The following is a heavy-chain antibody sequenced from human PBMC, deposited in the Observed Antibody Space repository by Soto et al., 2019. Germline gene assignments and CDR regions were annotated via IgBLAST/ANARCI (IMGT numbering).Heavy chain of an antibody. J-gene: IGHJ6*02. CDR3: AGVGVTYYYYGMDV. CDR2: MNPNSGNT. V-gene: IGHV1-8*01. Sequence: ASVKVSFKASGYTFTSYDINWVRQATGQGLEWMGWMNPNSGNTGYAQKFQGRVTMTRNTSISTAYMELSSLRSEDTAVYYCAGVGVTYYYYGMDVWGQGTTVTVSS. CDR1: GYTFTSYD. D-gene: IGHD1-26*01.